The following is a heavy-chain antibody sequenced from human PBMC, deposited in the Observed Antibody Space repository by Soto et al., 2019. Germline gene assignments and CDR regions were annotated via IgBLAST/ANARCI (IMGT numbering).Heavy chain of an antibody. CDR3: VRYCSRTSCYKYYGMDV. CDR2: IDPSGSYT. Sequence: PGESLKISCRGSGCSFTTYWINWVRQMPGKGLEWMGNIDPSGSYTNYSPSFQGHVTISADKSISTAYLQWISLKASDTAMYYCVRYCSRTSCYKYYGMDVWGQGTTVTVSS. CDR1: GCSFTTYW. D-gene: IGHD2-2*02. J-gene: IGHJ6*02. V-gene: IGHV5-10-1*01.